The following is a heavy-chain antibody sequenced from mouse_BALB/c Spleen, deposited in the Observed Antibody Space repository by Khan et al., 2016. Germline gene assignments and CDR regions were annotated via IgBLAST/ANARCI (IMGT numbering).Heavy chain of an antibody. CDR1: GFTFSDYY. V-gene: IGHV5-4*02. CDR3: ARTYGNYGYFDV. Sequence: EVELVESGGGLVKPGGSLKLSCAASGFTFSDYYMYWVRQTPEKRLEWVATISDGGSYTYYPDSVKGRFTISRANAKNNLYLQMSSLKSEDAAMYYWARTYGNYGYFDVWGAGTTVTVSS. J-gene: IGHJ1*01. D-gene: IGHD2-1*01. CDR2: ISDGGSYT.